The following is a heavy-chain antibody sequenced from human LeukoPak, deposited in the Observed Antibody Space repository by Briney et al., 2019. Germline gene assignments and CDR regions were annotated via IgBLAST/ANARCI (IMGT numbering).Heavy chain of an antibody. V-gene: IGHV3-23*01. D-gene: IGHD6-19*01. J-gene: IGHJ4*02. CDR3: AKGDRYSSGFDY. CDR2: ISGSGGST. CDR1: GFTFSSYA. Sequence: PGGSLRLSCAASGFTFSSYAMSWVRQAPGKGLEWVSAISGSGGSTYYADSVKGRFTISRDNSKSTLYLQMNSLRAEDTAVYYCAKGDRYSSGFDYWGQGTLVTVSS.